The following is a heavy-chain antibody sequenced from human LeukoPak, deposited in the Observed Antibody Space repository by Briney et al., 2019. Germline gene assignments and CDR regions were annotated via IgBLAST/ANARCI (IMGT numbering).Heavy chain of an antibody. CDR2: IYYSGST. CDR3: ARGHGYSYGYDYYYYGMDV. Sequence: SETMSLTCTVSGGSISSYYWSWIRQPPGKGLEWIEYIYYSGSTNYNPSLKSRVTISVDTSKNQFSLKLSSVTAADTAVYYCARGHGYSYGYDYYYYGMDVWGQGTTVTVSS. V-gene: IGHV4-59*12. D-gene: IGHD5-18*01. J-gene: IGHJ6*02. CDR1: GGSISSYY.